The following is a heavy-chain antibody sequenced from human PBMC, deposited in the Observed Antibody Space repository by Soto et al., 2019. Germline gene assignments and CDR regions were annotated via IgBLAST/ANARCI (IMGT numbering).Heavy chain of an antibody. J-gene: IGHJ5*02. V-gene: IGHV4-31*03. CDR1: RAFINSGGFY. Sequence: SETLSLTCSVSRAFINSGGFYYSWIRQPPGKGLEWLGYIFHSGSTLYHPSLRGRLTLSADTSRNQLSLYLTSVTAADTAVYYCVRGGIAGHWFDPWGQGILVTVSS. CDR3: VRGGIAGHWFDP. CDR2: IFHSGST. D-gene: IGHD2-15*01.